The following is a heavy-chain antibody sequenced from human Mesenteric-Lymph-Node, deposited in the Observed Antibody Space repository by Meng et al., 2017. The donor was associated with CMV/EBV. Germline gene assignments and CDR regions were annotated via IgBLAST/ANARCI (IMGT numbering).Heavy chain of an antibody. V-gene: IGHV4-59*01. CDR3: ARDLTGDSGYYQY. D-gene: IGHD3-22*01. J-gene: IGHJ4*02. Sequence: GSLRLSCTVSGGSISSYYWSWIRQPPGKGLEWIGYIYSSGSTNYNPSLKSRVTISVDTSKNQFSLKLSSVTAADTAVYYCARDLTGDSGYYQYWGQGILVTVSS. CDR2: IYSSGST. CDR1: GGSISSYY.